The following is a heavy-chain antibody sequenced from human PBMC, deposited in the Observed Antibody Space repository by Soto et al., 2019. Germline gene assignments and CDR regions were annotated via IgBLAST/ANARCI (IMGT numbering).Heavy chain of an antibody. CDR1: GDSISSGNKY. V-gene: IGHV4-30-4*01. Sequence: SETLSLTCTVSGDSISSGNKYWSWIRQPPGKGLEWIGYVFSSGTTYYNPSLKGRVSISLDASENQFSLKFASVTDADSAVYYCARVPSPFDYYYAMDVWGQGTTVTVSS. D-gene: IGHD3-16*01. CDR2: VFSSGTT. J-gene: IGHJ6*02. CDR3: ARVPSPFDYYYAMDV.